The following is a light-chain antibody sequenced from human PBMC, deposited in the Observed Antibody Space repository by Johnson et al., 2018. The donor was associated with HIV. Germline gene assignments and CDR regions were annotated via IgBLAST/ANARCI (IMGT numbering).Light chain of an antibody. CDR1: NSNIGYNS. Sequence: QPVLTQPPSVSAAPGQRVTISCSGNNSNIGYNSVSWYQQVPGTAPKLLIYENKKRPSGIADRFSASKSGTSATLDITGLQTGDEADYYCGTWDSYLTAFFGTGTKVTVL. J-gene: IGLJ1*01. V-gene: IGLV1-51*02. CDR2: ENK. CDR3: GTWDSYLTAF.